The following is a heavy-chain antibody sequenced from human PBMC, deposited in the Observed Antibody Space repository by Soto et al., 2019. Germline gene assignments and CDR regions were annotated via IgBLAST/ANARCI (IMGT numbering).Heavy chain of an antibody. Sequence: GGSLRLSCAASGFTFSSYSMNWVRQAPGKGLEWVSSISSSSSYIYYADSVKGRFTISRDNAKNSLYLQMNSLRAEDTAVYYCARDRLGYCSSTSCYPRNPFDYWGQGTLVTVSS. CDR2: ISSSSSYI. CDR3: ARDRLGYCSSTSCYPRNPFDY. CDR1: GFTFSSYS. V-gene: IGHV3-21*01. J-gene: IGHJ4*02. D-gene: IGHD2-2*01.